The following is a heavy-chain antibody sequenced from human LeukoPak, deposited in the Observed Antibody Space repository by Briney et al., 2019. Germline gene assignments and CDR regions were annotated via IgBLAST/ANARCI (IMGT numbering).Heavy chain of an antibody. J-gene: IGHJ3*02. D-gene: IGHD6-6*01. Sequence: ASVKVSCKASGYTFTGYYMHWVRQAPGQGLEWMGWINPNSGGTNYAQKFQGRVTMTRDTSISTAYMELSRLRSDDTAVYYCAVDKGGYSSSSIAFDIWGQGTMVTVSS. CDR2: INPNSGGT. CDR1: GYTFTGYY. CDR3: AVDKGGYSSSSIAFDI. V-gene: IGHV1-2*02.